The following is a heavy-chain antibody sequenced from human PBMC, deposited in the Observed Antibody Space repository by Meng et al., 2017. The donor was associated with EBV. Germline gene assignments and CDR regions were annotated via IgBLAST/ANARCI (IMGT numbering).Heavy chain of an antibody. J-gene: IGHJ5*02. D-gene: IGHD6-19*01. Sequence: QLQLRESGPGQVKPSETPSFTCPVSGDSISSFYYWGWFRQPPGRGLEWFGSVHYTGSTYYSPSLKSRVTVSVDTSKNQFSLRLTSVTAADTAVYYCARPFPSWQSPRLDPFGAWGQGTLVTVYS. CDR3: ARPFPSWQSPRLDPFGA. CDR1: GDSISSFYY. V-gene: IGHV4-39*01. CDR2: VHYTGST.